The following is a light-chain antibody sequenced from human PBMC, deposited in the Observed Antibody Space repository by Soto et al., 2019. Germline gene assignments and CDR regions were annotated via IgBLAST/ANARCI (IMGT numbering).Light chain of an antibody. J-gene: IGKJ4*01. V-gene: IGKV4-1*01. Sequence: DIVMTQSPDSLAVSLGERATINCKSSQSVFYNSKNQNFLAWYQQKPGQAPRLLTYGAGSRATGIPDRFSGSGAGTDFTLTISRLEPEDFAVYYCQQYGILPSVFGGGTKVDIK. CDR1: QSVFYNSKNQNF. CDR2: GAG. CDR3: QQYGILPSV.